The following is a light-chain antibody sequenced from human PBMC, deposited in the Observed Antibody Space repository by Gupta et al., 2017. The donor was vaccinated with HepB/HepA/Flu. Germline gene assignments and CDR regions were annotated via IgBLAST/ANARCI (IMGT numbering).Light chain of an antibody. CDR2: LGS. Sequence: DIVMTQSPLSLPVTPGEPASISCRSSQSLLHSNGYNYLDWYLQKAGQSPQLLIYLGSNRASGVPDRFSGSGSGTDSTLKISRVEAEDVGLYYCMQTLQPTFGPGTKVDIK. CDR1: QSLLHSNGYNY. J-gene: IGKJ3*01. CDR3: MQTLQPT. V-gene: IGKV2-28*01.